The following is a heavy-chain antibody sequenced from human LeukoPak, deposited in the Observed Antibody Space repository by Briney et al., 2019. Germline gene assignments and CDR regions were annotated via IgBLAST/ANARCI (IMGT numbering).Heavy chain of an antibody. V-gene: IGHV3-23*01. J-gene: IGHJ4*02. Sequence: GGSLRLSCAASGFTFSSYAMSWVRQAPGKGLEWVSGISASGGTTYYADSVKGRFAISRDNSKNTLYLQMSSLRAEDTAVYYCAKRRGERNSGIYYYFDYWGQGTLVTASS. CDR3: AKRRGERNSGIYYYFDY. CDR1: GFTFSSYA. D-gene: IGHD3-10*01. CDR2: ISASGGTT.